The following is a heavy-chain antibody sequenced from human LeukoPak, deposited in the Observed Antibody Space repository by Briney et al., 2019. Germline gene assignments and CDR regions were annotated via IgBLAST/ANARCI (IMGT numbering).Heavy chain of an antibody. Sequence: ASVKVSCKASGYTFTGYYMHWVRQAPGQGLEWMGWINPNSGGTNYAQKFQGRVTMTRDTSISTAYMELSRLRSDDTAVYYCAREASLVYYYYTDVWGKGTTVTVSS. CDR2: INPNSGGT. J-gene: IGHJ6*03. V-gene: IGHV1-2*02. CDR1: GYTFTGYY. CDR3: AREASLVYYYYTDV. D-gene: IGHD2-8*02.